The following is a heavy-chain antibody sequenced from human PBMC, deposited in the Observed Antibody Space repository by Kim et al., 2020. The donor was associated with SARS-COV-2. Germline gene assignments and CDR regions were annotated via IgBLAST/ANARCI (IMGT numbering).Heavy chain of an antibody. D-gene: IGHD4-17*01. J-gene: IGHJ4*02. Sequence: NYAQKVQGRVTITADKSTSTAYMELSSLRSEDTAVYYCARVATVVTPIDYWGQGTLVTVSS. CDR3: ARVATVVTPIDY. V-gene: IGHV1-69*04.